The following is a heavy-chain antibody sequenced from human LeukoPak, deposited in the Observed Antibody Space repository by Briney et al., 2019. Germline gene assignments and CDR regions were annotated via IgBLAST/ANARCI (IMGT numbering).Heavy chain of an antibody. D-gene: IGHD3-10*01. CDR3: ARRSLALWFGERSRDY. J-gene: IGHJ4*02. V-gene: IGHV4-39*01. Sequence: SETLSLTCTVSGGSISSSSYYWGWIRQPPGKGLEWIGSIYYSGSTYYNPSLKSRVTISVDTSKNQFSLKLSSVTAADTAVYYCARRSLALWFGERSRDYWGQGTLVTVSS. CDR2: IYYSGST. CDR1: GGSISSSSYY.